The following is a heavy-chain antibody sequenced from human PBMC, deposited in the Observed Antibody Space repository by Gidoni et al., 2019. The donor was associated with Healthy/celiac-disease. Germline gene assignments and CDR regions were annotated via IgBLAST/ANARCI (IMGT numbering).Heavy chain of an antibody. CDR3: ARASFDSTIGTAFDI. Sequence: EVQLVQSGAEVTKPVESLTISCKGSGYSFTSYWIGWVRQMPGKGLEWMGIIYPGDSDTRYSQSFQGQVTISADKSISTAYLQWSSLKASDTAMYYCARASFDSTIGTAFDIWGQGTMVTVSS. V-gene: IGHV5-51*01. J-gene: IGHJ3*02. D-gene: IGHD3-22*01. CDR2: IYPGDSDT. CDR1: GYSFTSYW.